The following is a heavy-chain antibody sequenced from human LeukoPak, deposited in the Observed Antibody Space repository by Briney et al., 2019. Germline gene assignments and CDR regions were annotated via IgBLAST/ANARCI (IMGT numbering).Heavy chain of an antibody. CDR3: AREIVVVVPAATSYYYYMDV. Sequence: SETLSLTCTVSGGSISSYYWSWIRQPARKGLEWIGRIYTSGSTNYNPSLKSRVTMSVDTSKNQFSLKLSSVTAADTAVYYCAREIVVVVPAATSYYYYMDVWGKGTTVTVSS. CDR2: IYTSGST. CDR1: GGSISSYY. D-gene: IGHD2-2*01. J-gene: IGHJ6*03. V-gene: IGHV4-4*07.